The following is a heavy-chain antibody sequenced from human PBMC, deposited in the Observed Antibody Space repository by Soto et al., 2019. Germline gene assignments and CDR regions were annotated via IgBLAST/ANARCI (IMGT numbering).Heavy chain of an antibody. Sequence: QVQLVQSGAEVKKPASSVKVSCKASGYTFTGYYMHWVRQAPGQGLEWMGWINPNSGGTNYAQKFQGRVTMTRDTSISTVYMELTSLRSDDSAVYHCARDGGDYGDWFDPWGQVTLVTVSS. V-gene: IGHV1-2*02. J-gene: IGHJ5*02. D-gene: IGHD4-17*01. CDR3: ARDGGDYGDWFDP. CDR2: INPNSGGT. CDR1: GYTFTGYY.